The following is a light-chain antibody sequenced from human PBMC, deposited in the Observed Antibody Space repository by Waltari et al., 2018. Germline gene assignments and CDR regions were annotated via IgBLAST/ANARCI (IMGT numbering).Light chain of an antibody. CDR3: MQGTHWPPWT. V-gene: IGKV2-30*02. J-gene: IGKJ1*01. CDR2: EVS. CDR1: QSLVHSNGNTY. Sequence: DVVLTQSPLSLPVTLGQPASISCRSSQSLVHSNGNTYLSWLQQRPGQSPRRLIYEVSNRDSGVPDRFSGSGSGTDFTLKSSRVEAEDIGVYYCMQGTHWPPWTFGQGTKVEIK.